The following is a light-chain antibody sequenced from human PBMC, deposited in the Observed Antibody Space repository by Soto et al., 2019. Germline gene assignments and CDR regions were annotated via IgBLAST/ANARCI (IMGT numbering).Light chain of an antibody. CDR2: AAS. Sequence: DIQLTQSPSFLSASVGDRVTITCRASQGIKDFLAWSQQKPGKAPKLLIYAASTLHAGVPTRFSGCASGTEFTLTINNLQPADSATYYCQQFNIYPLTFGGGTKVEIK. CDR1: QGIKDF. CDR3: QQFNIYPLT. V-gene: IGKV1-9*01. J-gene: IGKJ4*01.